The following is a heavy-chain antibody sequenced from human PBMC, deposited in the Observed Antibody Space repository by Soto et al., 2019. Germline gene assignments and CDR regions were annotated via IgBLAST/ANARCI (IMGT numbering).Heavy chain of an antibody. D-gene: IGHD4-17*01. CDR1: GFSFTSSA. Sequence: SVKGSCKAAGFSFTSSAMQGVRQARGQRLEWIGWIVVGSGNTNYAQKFQERVTITRDMSTSTAYMELSSLRSEDTAVYYCTSVFSDYAFAYWGQGTLVTVSS. V-gene: IGHV1-58*02. CDR2: IVVGSGNT. CDR3: TSVFSDYAFAY. J-gene: IGHJ4*02.